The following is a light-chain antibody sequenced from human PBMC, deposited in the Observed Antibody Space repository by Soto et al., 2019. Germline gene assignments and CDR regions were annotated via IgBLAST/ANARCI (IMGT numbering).Light chain of an antibody. CDR2: AAS. Sequence: DIQMTQSPSSLSASVGDRVTITCRASQSISSYLNWYQQKPGKAPKLLIYAASSLQSGVPSRFSGSGTGADFTLTISSLQPGDFATYYCQQSYSTPRTFGQGTKVEIK. J-gene: IGKJ1*01. V-gene: IGKV1-39*01. CDR3: QQSYSTPRT. CDR1: QSISSY.